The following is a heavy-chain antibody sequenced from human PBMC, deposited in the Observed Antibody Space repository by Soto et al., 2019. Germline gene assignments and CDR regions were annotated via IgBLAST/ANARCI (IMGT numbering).Heavy chain of an antibody. J-gene: IGHJ5*02. CDR3: AKDRWSGYRRGANWFDP. V-gene: IGHV3-9*01. CDR2: ISWNSGSI. D-gene: IGHD3-3*01. CDR1: GFTFDDYA. Sequence: EVQLVESGGGLVQPGRSLRLSCAASGFTFDDYAMHWVRQAPGKGLEWVSGISWNSGSIGYADSVKGRFTISRDNANNSLYLQMNSLRAEDTALYYCAKDRWSGYRRGANWFDPWGQGTLVTVSS.